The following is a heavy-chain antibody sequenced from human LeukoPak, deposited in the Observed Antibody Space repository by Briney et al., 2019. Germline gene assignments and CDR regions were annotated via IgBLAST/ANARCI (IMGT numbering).Heavy chain of an antibody. D-gene: IGHD3-10*01. CDR3: ARLSQTPDYYTLGGYYYLGY. Sequence: ASVKVSCKASRYTFTSYDINWVREAAGHGLEWMGWMNPNTGRTGYAQKFQGRITMTRDTSIDTAYMELTNLRSEDTAIYYCARLSQTPDYYTLGGYYYLGYWGQGTPVTVSS. V-gene: IGHV1-8*01. CDR1: RYTFTSYD. CDR2: MNPNTGRT. J-gene: IGHJ4*02.